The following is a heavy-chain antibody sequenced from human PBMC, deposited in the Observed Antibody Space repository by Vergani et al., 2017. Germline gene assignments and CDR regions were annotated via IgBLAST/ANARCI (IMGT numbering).Heavy chain of an antibody. Sequence: QVQLVQSGAEVKKPGASVKVSCKASGYTFTSYGISWVRQAPGQGLEWMGWISAYNGNTNYAQKLQGRVTMTTDTSTSTAYMELRSLRSDDTAVYYCARVGYDXVWGSYRYTGGGAFDIWGQGTMVTVSS. CDR2: ISAYNGNT. CDR3: ARVGYDXVWGSYRYTGGGAFDI. D-gene: IGHD3-16*02. V-gene: IGHV1-18*01. J-gene: IGHJ3*02. CDR1: GYTFTSYG.